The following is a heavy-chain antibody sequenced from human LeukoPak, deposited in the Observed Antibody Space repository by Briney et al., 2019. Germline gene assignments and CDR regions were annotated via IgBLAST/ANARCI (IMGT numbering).Heavy chain of an antibody. Sequence: GGSLRLSCAASGFTFSGYWMSWVRQAPGKGLEWVANIKQDGSERYYVDSVKGRFTISRDNAKNSLYLQMNSLGAEDTAVYFCARSISGSYFYWGQGTLVTVSS. J-gene: IGHJ4*02. D-gene: IGHD1-26*01. CDR1: GFTFSGYW. CDR2: IKQDGSER. V-gene: IGHV3-7*01. CDR3: ARSISGSYFY.